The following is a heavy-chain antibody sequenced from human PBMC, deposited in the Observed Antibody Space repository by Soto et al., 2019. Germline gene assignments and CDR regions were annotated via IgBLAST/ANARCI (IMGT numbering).Heavy chain of an antibody. Sequence: GGSLRLSCAASGFIFSNYAMNWLRQAPGKGLEWVSVISGSGSGTYYADSVKGRFTISRNKSKNTLSLLMSSLRPEDTAMYYCAKDSSNPYSWFDPWGRGTLVTVSS. CDR2: ISGSGSGT. CDR3: AKDSSNPYSWFDP. CDR1: GFIFSNYA. V-gene: IGHV3-23*01. D-gene: IGHD6-13*01. J-gene: IGHJ5*02.